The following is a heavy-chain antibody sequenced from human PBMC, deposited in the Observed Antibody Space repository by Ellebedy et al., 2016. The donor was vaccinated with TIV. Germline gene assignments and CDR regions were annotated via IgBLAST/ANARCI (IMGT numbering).Heavy chain of an antibody. J-gene: IGHJ4*02. CDR1: GFTFSSYG. CDR2: IWYDGSNK. V-gene: IGHV3-33*01. CDR3: ARARPLWFGEV. Sequence: GESLKISCAASGFTFSSYGMHWVRQAPGKGLEWVAVIWYDGSNKYYADSVKGRFTISRDNSKNTLYLQMNSLRAEDTAVYYCARARPLWFGEVWGQGTLVTVSS. D-gene: IGHD3-10*01.